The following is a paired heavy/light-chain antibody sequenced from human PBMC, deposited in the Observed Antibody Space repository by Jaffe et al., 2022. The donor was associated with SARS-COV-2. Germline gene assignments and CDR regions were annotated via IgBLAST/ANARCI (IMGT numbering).Light chain of an antibody. Sequence: DIVMTQSPLSLPVTPGEPASISCRSSQSLLHSNGYNYLDWYLQKPGQSPQLLIYLGSNRASGVPDRFSGSGSGTDFTLKISRVEAEDVGVYYCMQALHLITFGQGTRLEIK. CDR3: MQALHLIT. J-gene: IGKJ5*01. V-gene: IGKV2-28*01. CDR2: LGS. CDR1: QSLLHSNGYNY.
Heavy chain of an antibody. J-gene: IGHJ3*02. Sequence: QVQLQESGPGLVKPSQTLSLTCTVSGGSISSGSYYWSWIRQPAGKGLEWIGRIYTSGSTNYNPSLKSRVTISVDTSKNQFSLKLSSVTAADTAVYYCASYAGGEGYDSSGHDAFDIWGQGTMVTVSS. CDR1: GGSISSGSYY. V-gene: IGHV4-61*02. D-gene: IGHD3-22*01. CDR2: IYTSGST. CDR3: ASYAGGEGYDSSGHDAFDI.